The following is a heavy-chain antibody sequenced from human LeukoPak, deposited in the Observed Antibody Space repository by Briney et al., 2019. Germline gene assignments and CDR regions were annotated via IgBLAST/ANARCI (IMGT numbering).Heavy chain of an antibody. D-gene: IGHD4-11*01. J-gene: IGHJ6*02. CDR3: ARDGGWPTVTLYYYYGMDV. CDR2: IYTSGST. Sequence: KPSQTLSLTCTVPGGSISSGSYYWSWIRQPAGKGLEWIGRIYTSGSTNYNPSLKSRVTISVDTSKNQFSLKLSSVTAADTAVYYCARDGGWPTVTLYYYYGMDVWGQGTTVTVSS. CDR1: GGSISSGSYY. V-gene: IGHV4-61*02.